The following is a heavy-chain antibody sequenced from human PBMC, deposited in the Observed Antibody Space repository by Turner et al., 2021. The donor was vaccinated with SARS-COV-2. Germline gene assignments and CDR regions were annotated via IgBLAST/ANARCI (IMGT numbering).Heavy chain of an antibody. CDR3: ARDQLGVEATWFDP. V-gene: IGHV3-33*08. Sequence: QAQPVESGGFGVPPWGPLSRPCSVSGSTFSRYGMHWVRQAPGKGLGWVAVIWYDGSNKYYTDSMKGLFTISRDNSKNTLYLQMNSLRAEDTAVYYCARDQLGVEATWFDPWGQGTLVTVSS. D-gene: IGHD2-8*01. CDR1: GSTFSRYG. J-gene: IGHJ5*02. CDR2: IWYDGSNK.